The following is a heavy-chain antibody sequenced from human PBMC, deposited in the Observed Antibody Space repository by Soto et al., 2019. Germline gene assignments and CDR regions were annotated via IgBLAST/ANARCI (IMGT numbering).Heavy chain of an antibody. CDR2: IWYDGSNK. Sequence: QVQLVESGGGVVQPGRSLRLSCTAYGFTFSSYGMHWVRQAPGKGLEWVAVIWYDGSNKYYADSVKGRFTISRDNSKNTLYLQMNSLRAEDTAVYNCARGGYCSGGSCRHYYYYYGMDVWGQGTTVTVSS. D-gene: IGHD2-15*01. V-gene: IGHV3-33*01. CDR1: GFTFSSYG. CDR3: ARGGYCSGGSCRHYYYYYGMDV. J-gene: IGHJ6*02.